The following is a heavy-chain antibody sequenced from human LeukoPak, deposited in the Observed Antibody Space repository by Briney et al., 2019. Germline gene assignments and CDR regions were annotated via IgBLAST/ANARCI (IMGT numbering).Heavy chain of an antibody. Sequence: QPGGSLRLSCAASGFTFSSFALSWVRQAPGKGLEWISGISGSGGRTDYADSVKGRSAISRDNSKNTIFLQINSLRVEDTAVYYCAAEPPYSGYDYGLAFWGQGALVTVSS. CDR2: ISGSGGRT. CDR3: AAEPPYSGYDYGLAF. CDR1: GFTFSSFA. J-gene: IGHJ4*02. V-gene: IGHV3-23*01. D-gene: IGHD5-12*01.